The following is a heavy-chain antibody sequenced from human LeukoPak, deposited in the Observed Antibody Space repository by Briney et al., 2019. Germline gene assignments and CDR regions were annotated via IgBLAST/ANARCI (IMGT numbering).Heavy chain of an antibody. CDR1: YTFXXXY. CDR2: INPNSGGT. CDR3: ARYGYSSSWTIDY. Sequence: YTFXXXYMHWVRQAPGQGREGMGGINPNSGGTNYAQKFQGRVTMTRDTSISTDYMELSRLRPDDTAVYYCARYGYSSSWTIDYWGQGTLLTVSS. V-gene: IGHV1-2*02. J-gene: IGHJ4*02. D-gene: IGHD6-13*01.